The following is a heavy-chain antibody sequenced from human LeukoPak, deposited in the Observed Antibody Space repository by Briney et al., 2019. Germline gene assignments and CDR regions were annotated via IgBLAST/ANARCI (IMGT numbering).Heavy chain of an antibody. D-gene: IGHD6-19*01. CDR1: GGTISSYY. CDR3: ARTWQWLPFDY. V-gene: IGHV4-4*07. Sequence: PSGTLSLTCTVSGGTISSYYWSWIRQPAGKGLEWIGRIYISGSTNYNPSLKSRVTMSVDTSKNQFSLKLSSVTAADTAVYYCARTWQWLPFDYWGQGTLVTVSS. CDR2: IYISGST. J-gene: IGHJ4*02.